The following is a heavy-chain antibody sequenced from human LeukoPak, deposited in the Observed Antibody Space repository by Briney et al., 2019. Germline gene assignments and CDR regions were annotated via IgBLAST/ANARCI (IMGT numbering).Heavy chain of an antibody. J-gene: IGHJ4*02. D-gene: IGHD3-10*01. V-gene: IGHV3-7*01. Sequence: PGGSLRLSCVASRFAFGNYGMHWVRQAPGKGLEWVANIKQDGSEKYYVDSVKGRFTISRDNAKNSLYLQMNSLRAEDTAVYYCARVEWFGEYYTDWGQGTLVTVSS. CDR3: ARVEWFGEYYTD. CDR2: IKQDGSEK. CDR1: RFAFGNYG.